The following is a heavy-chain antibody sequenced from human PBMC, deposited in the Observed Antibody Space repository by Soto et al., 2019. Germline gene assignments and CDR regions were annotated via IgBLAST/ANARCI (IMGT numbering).Heavy chain of an antibody. CDR3: ARSSSWATLYYFDF. D-gene: IGHD6-13*01. CDR2: IYYSGST. CDR1: GGSISSGDYY. Sequence: QVQMQESGPGLVKTSQTLSLTCTVSGGSISSGDYYWSWIRQPPGKGLEWIGYIYYSGSTYYNPSLKSRVTISVDTSKNQFSLKLSSVTAADTAVYYCARSSSWATLYYFDFWGLGTLVTVSS. J-gene: IGHJ4*02. V-gene: IGHV4-30-4*01.